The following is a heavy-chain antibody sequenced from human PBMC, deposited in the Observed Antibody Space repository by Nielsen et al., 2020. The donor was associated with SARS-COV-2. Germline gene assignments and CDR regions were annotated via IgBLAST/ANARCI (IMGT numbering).Heavy chain of an antibody. Sequence: GGSLRLSCAVSGFIFSSYAMNWVRQAPGKGLEWVSSISSSSSYIYYADSVKGRFTISRDNAKNSLYLQMNSLRAEDTAVYYCARLGTAAGLDYWGQGTLVTVSS. CDR1: GFIFSSYA. D-gene: IGHD6-13*01. J-gene: IGHJ4*02. CDR2: ISSSSSYI. V-gene: IGHV3-21*01. CDR3: ARLGTAAGLDY.